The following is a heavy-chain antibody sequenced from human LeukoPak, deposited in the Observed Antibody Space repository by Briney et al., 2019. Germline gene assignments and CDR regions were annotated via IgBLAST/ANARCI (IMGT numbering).Heavy chain of an antibody. CDR3: ARALGAFDI. J-gene: IGHJ3*02. CDR2: INHSGST. V-gene: IGHV4-34*01. Sequence: PSETLSLTCAVYGGSLSGYYWSWIRQPPGKGLEWIGEINHSGSTNYNPSLKSRVTISLDKSKNQVSLKLNSVTAADTAVYYCARALGAFDIWGQGTMVTVSS. CDR1: GGSLSGYY.